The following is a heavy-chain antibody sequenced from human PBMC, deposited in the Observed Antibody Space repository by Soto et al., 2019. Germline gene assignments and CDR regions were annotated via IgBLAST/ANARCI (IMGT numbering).Heavy chain of an antibody. D-gene: IGHD3-10*01. V-gene: IGHV4-31*03. Sequence: QVQLQESGPGLVKPSQTLSLTCTVSGGSISSGGYYWSWIRQHPGKGLEWIWYIYYSGSTYYNPSLKSRVPIAVATSKNQSALKVRSVTAADTAGYYCASGYYGSGSYYNGVYYYGMDVWGQGTTVTVSS. CDR1: GGSISSGGYY. CDR3: ASGYYGSGSYYNGVYYYGMDV. CDR2: IYYSGST. J-gene: IGHJ6*02.